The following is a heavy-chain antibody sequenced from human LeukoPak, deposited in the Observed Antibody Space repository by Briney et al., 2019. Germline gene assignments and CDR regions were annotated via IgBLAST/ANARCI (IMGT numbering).Heavy chain of an antibody. CDR3: AKDARRSSGWWFFDH. J-gene: IGHJ4*02. Sequence: PGGSLRLSCAASGFTFSSYSMNWVRQAPGKGLEWVSAISAGGDRTYYADSVRGRFTLSRDKSKNTLYLQMNSLRAEDTAVYYCAKDARRSSGWWFFDHWGQGTLVTVSS. CDR2: ISAGGDRT. V-gene: IGHV3-23*01. CDR1: GFTFSSYS. D-gene: IGHD6-19*01.